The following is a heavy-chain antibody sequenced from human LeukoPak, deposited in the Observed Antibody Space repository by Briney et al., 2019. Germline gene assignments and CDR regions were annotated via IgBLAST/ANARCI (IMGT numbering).Heavy chain of an antibody. CDR3: ARDYGFWSGYYKGPGY. V-gene: IGHV1-2*02. J-gene: IGHJ4*02. D-gene: IGHD3/OR15-3a*01. Sequence: ASVKVSCKASGYTFTGYYMHWVRQAPGQGLEWMGWINPNSGGTNYAQKFQGRVTMTRDTSISTAYMELSRLRSDDTAVYYCARDYGFWSGYYKGPGYWGQGTLVTVSS. CDR2: INPNSGGT. CDR1: GYTFTGYY.